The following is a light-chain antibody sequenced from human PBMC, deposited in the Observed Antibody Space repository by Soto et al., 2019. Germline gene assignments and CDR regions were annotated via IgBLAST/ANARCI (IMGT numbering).Light chain of an antibody. J-gene: IGKJ2*01. CDR3: QQSYSTPYT. CDR1: QSITNY. Sequence: DIQRTQSRSSLSASVGDRVPITCRASQSITNYLNWYQQKPGKAPKLLMYAISTLQSGVPSRFGGSGSGTEFTLTISSLQPDDFATYYCQQSYSTPYTFGQRS. V-gene: IGKV1-39*01. CDR2: AIS.